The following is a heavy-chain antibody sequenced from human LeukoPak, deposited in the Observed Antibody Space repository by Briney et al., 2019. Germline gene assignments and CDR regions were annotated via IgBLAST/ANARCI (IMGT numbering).Heavy chain of an antibody. CDR2: ISGSGGST. V-gene: IGHV3-23*01. CDR3: AKDWTGTKPFDL. Sequence: GGPLRLSCAASGFTFSSYAMSWVRQAPGKGLEWVSAISGSGGSTYYADSVKGRFTISRDNSQNTLYLQMNSLRAEDTAVYYCAKDWTGTKPFDLWGRGTLVTVSS. D-gene: IGHD3/OR15-3a*01. CDR1: GFTFSSYA. J-gene: IGHJ2*01.